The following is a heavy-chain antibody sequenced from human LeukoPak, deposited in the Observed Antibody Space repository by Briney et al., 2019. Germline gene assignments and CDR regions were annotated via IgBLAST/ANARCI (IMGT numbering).Heavy chain of an antibody. CDR1: GFTFRSYG. J-gene: IGHJ4*02. CDR3: ASGRMVRGVTISYYFDY. CDR2: IWYDGTNK. V-gene: IGHV3-33*01. Sequence: PGGSLRLPCAASGFTFRSYGMHWVRQAPGKGLEWVAIIWYDGTNKYYADSVKGRFTISRDNSKNTLYLQMNSLRVEDTAVYYCASGRMVRGVTISYYFDYWGQGTLVTVPS. D-gene: IGHD3-10*01.